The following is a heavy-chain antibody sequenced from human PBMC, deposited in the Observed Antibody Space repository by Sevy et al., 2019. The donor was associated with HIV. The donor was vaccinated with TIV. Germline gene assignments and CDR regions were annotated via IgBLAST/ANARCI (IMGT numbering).Heavy chain of an antibody. CDR2: ISGSGDST. J-gene: IGHJ4*02. CDR1: AFSFNTYA. CDR3: AKPRGSFYFDY. V-gene: IGHV3-23*01. Sequence: GGSLRLSCAASAFSFNTYAMSWVRGAPGKGLEWVSTISGSGDSTFYSDSVKGRFTISRDNSKNTLYLQMNSLRAEDTAVYYCAKPRGSFYFDYWGQGTLVTVSS. D-gene: IGHD3-16*01.